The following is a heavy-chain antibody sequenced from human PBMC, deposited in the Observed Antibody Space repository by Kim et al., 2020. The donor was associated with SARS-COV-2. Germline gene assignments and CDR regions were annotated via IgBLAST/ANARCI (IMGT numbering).Heavy chain of an antibody. V-gene: IGHV1-18*04. J-gene: IGHJ4*02. CDR3: ARAGYCSSTNCYLADY. Sequence: ASVKVSCKASGYTFTSYGISWVRQAPGQGLEWMGWISAYNGNTNYAQKLQGRVTMTTDTSTSTAYMELRSLRSDDTAVYYCARAGYCSSTNCYLADYWGQGTLVTVSS. CDR2: ISAYNGNT. D-gene: IGHD2-2*01. CDR1: GYTFTSYG.